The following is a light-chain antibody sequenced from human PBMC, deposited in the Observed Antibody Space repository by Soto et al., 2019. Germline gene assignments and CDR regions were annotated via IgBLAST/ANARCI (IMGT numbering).Light chain of an antibody. J-gene: IGKJ4*01. CDR1: QSISSY. CDR3: QQSYSTPQG. Sequence: DIQMSQSPSSLSASVGDRVTITCRASQSISSYLNWYQQKPGKAPKLLIYAASSLQSGVPSRFSGSGSGTDFTLTISSLQPEDFVTYYCQQSYSTPQGFGGGTKVEIK. V-gene: IGKV1-39*01. CDR2: AAS.